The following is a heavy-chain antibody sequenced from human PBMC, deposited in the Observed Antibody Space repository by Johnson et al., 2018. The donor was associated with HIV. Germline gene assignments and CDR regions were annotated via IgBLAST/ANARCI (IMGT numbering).Heavy chain of an antibody. V-gene: IGHV3-33*08. Sequence: QVQLVESGGVLEQPGRSLRLSCAASGFTVSNKYMGWVRQAPGKGLEWVAVIWFDGNNKYYADSVKGRFTISRDNSKNTVYLQMSSLRAEDTAVYYCANLQSSDFPYAFDVWGQGTMVTVSS. CDR2: IWFDGNNK. CDR1: GFTVSNKY. D-gene: IGHD4-11*01. CDR3: ANLQSSDFPYAFDV. J-gene: IGHJ3*01.